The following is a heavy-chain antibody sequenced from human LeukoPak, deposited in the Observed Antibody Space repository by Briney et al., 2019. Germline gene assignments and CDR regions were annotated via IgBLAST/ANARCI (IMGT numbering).Heavy chain of an antibody. CDR2: IIPIFGTA. J-gene: IGHJ5*02. CDR3: ARDLGPSRFDP. D-gene: IGHD3-10*01. Sequence: GASVKVSCKASGYTFTSYGISWVRQAPGQGLEWMGGIIPIFGTANYAQKFQGRVTITADESTSTAYMELSSLRSEDTAVYYCARDLGPSRFDPWGQGTLVTVSS. CDR1: GYTFTSYG. V-gene: IGHV1-69*13.